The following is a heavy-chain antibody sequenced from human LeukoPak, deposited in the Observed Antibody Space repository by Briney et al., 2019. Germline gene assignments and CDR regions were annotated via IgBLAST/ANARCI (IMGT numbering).Heavy chain of an antibody. D-gene: IGHD3-16*02. CDR1: GYTFTGYY. V-gene: IGHV1-2*02. CDR3: ARDRMITFGGVIANWFDP. Sequence: ASVKVSCKASGYTFTGYYMHWVRQAPGQGLEWMGWINPNSGGTNYAQKFQGRVTMTRDTSISTAYMELSRLRSDDTAVYYCARDRMITFGGVIANWFDPWGQGTLVTVSS. CDR2: INPNSGGT. J-gene: IGHJ5*02.